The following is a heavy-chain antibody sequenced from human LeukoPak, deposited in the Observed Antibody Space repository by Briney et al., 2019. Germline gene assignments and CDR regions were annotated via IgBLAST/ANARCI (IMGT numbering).Heavy chain of an antibody. CDR1: RFTFSSYA. Sequence: GGSLRLSCAASRFTFSSYAMGWVRQAPGKGLEWVSAIGVSGTSTYYADSVKGRFTISRDSSKNTLYLQMNSLRADDTAIYYCAKERQGAYDLWGQGTMVTVSS. V-gene: IGHV3-23*01. J-gene: IGHJ3*01. CDR3: AKERQGAYDL. D-gene: IGHD1-1*01. CDR2: IGVSGTST.